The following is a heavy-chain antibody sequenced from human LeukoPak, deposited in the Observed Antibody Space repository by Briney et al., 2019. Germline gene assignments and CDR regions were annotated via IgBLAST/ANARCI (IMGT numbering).Heavy chain of an antibody. J-gene: IGHJ4*02. V-gene: IGHV4-30-4*08. CDR1: GGSISSGDYY. D-gene: IGHD2-2*01. Sequence: SETLSLTCTVSGGSISSGDYYWSWIRQPPGKGLEWIGYIYYSGSTYYNPSLKSRVTISVDTSKNQFSLKLSSVTAADTAVYYCARGSPLGYCSSTSCYVFDYWGQGTLVTVSS. CDR2: IYYSGST. CDR3: ARGSPLGYCSSTSCYVFDY.